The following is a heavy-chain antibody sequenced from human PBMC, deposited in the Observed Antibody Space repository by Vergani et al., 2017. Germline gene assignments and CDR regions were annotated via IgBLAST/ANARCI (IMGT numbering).Heavy chain of an antibody. CDR2: LSASDRRT. V-gene: IGHV3-23*01. J-gene: IGHJ3*02. Sequence: EVQLLESGGGLVQPGGSLRLSCVASGFTFSHYSMNWVRQAPGKGLEWVSTLSASDRRTHYADSVKGRFTISRDNSKNTLFLHMNSLRPEDTAVYYCAKVGRSEVAGTFGAFDIWGQGTMVTVSS. CDR1: GFTFSHYS. D-gene: IGHD6-19*01. CDR3: AKVGRSEVAGTFGAFDI.